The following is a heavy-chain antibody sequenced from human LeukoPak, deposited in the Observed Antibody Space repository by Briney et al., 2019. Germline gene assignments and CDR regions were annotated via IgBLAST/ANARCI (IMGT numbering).Heavy chain of an antibody. Sequence: GGSLRLPCAASGFTFSNAWMSWVRQAPGKGLEWVGRINSKTDGGTTDYAAPVKGRFTISRDDSENTLYLQMNSLKTEDTAVYYCATDRERLRLRYYYYGMDVWGQGTTVTVSS. CDR2: INSKTDGGTT. CDR1: GFTFSNAW. V-gene: IGHV3-15*01. J-gene: IGHJ6*02. D-gene: IGHD5-12*01. CDR3: ATDRERLRLRYYYYGMDV.